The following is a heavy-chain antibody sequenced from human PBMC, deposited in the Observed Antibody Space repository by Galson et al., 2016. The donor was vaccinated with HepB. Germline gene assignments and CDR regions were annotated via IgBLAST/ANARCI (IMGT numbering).Heavy chain of an antibody. D-gene: IGHD2-2*01. CDR1: TDAISSGNYY. J-gene: IGHJ6*03. CDR3: ARAQDIPASQFYYYMDV. CDR2: IYYDGTT. Sequence: TLSLTCAVSTDAISSGNYYWSWLRRRPGQGLEWMGYIYYDGTTIYNPSLKSRVTISVDLSKNQFSLELRSVTAADTAVYYCARAQDIPASQFYYYMDVWGKGTPVTVSS. V-gene: IGHV4-31*11.